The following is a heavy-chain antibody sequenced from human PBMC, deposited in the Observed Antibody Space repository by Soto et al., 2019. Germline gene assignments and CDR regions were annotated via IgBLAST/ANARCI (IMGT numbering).Heavy chain of an antibody. J-gene: IGHJ4*02. CDR2: INHSGST. CDR1: GGSFSGYY. D-gene: IGHD2-2*01. V-gene: IGHV4-34*01. Sequence: PSDTLSLTCAVYGGSFSGYYWSWIRQPPGKGLEWIGEINHSGSTNYNPSLKSRVTISVDTSKNQFSLKLSSVTAADTAVYYCARVGVPAAMVYWGQGTLVTVSS. CDR3: ARVGVPAAMVY.